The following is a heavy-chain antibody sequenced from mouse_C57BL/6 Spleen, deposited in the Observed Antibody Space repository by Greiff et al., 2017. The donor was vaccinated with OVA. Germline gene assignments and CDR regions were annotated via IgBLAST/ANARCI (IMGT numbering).Heavy chain of an antibody. CDR2: INPSTGGT. V-gene: IGHV1-42*01. J-gene: IGHJ2*01. Sequence: CGPELVKPGASVKISCKASGYSFTGYYMNWVKQSPEKSLEWIGEINPSTGGTTYNQKFKAKATLTVDKSSSTAYMQLKSLTSEDSAVYYCARSANFDYWGQGTTLTVSS. CDR1: GYSFTGYY. CDR3: ARSANFDY.